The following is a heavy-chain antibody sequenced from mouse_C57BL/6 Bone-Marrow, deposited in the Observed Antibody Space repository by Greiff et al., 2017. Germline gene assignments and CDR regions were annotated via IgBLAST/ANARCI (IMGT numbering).Heavy chain of an antibody. J-gene: IGHJ4*01. CDR3: ARRTGYYYAMDY. CDR2: IDPSDSYT. V-gene: IGHV1-69*01. CDR1: GYTFTSYW. Sequence: QVQLKQPGAELVMPGASVKLSCKASGYTFTSYWMHWVKQRPGQGLEWIGEIDPSDSYTNYNQKFKGKSTLTVDKSSSTAYMQLSSLTSEDSAVYYCARRTGYYYAMDYWGQGTSVTVSS.